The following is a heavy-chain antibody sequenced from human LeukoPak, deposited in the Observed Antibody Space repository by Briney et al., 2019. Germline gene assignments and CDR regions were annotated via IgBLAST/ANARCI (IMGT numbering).Heavy chain of an antibody. J-gene: IGHJ4*02. D-gene: IGHD3-3*01. Sequence: GGSLSLSCAPSGFTFSSNYMSWARQAQGKGLEWVSVIYSGGSTYYADSVKGRFTISRDNSKNTLYLQMNSLRAEDTAVCYCAIRGRYYDFWSGIVDYWGQGTLVTVSS. CDR1: GFTFSSNY. CDR3: AIRGRYYDFWSGIVDY. CDR2: IYSGGST. V-gene: IGHV3-66*02.